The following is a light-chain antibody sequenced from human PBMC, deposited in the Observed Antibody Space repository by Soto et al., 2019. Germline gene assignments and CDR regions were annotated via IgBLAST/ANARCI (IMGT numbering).Light chain of an antibody. J-gene: IGKJ5*01. CDR3: QQYNNWPPIT. CDR2: GAS. Sequence: EIVMTQSPATLSVSPGERATLSCRASQSVSSKLAWYQQKPGQAPRLLIYGASTRATGIPARFSGSGSGTEFTLTISSLQSEDFAVYYCQQYNNWPPITFCQGTRREIK. CDR1: QSVSSK. V-gene: IGKV3-15*01.